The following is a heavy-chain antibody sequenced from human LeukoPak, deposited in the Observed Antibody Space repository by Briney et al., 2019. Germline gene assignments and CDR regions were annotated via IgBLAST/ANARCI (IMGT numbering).Heavy chain of an antibody. V-gene: IGHV3-23*01. D-gene: IGHD6-6*01. CDR3: AKDQMYSSSGIFDY. Sequence: GGSLRLSCAASGFTFSSYAMSWVRQAPGKGLEWVSAISGSGGSTYYADSVKGRFTISRDNSKNTLYLQMNSQRAEDTAVFYCAKDQMYSSSGIFDYWGQGTLVNVSS. CDR1: GFTFSSYA. CDR2: ISGSGGST. J-gene: IGHJ4*02.